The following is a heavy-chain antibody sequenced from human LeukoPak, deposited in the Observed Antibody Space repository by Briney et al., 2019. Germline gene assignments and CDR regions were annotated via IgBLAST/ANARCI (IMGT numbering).Heavy chain of an antibody. V-gene: IGHV3-23*01. CDR2: ISGSGGST. CDR1: GFTFSSYS. J-gene: IGHJ6*03. Sequence: GGSLRLSCAASGFTFSSYSMSWVRQAPGKGLEWVSAISGSGGSTYYADSVKGRFTISRDNSKNTLYLQMNSLRAEDTAVYYCAKASIAAPSGYYYYYMDVWGKGTTVTVSS. CDR3: AKASIAAPSGYYYYYMDV. D-gene: IGHD6-6*01.